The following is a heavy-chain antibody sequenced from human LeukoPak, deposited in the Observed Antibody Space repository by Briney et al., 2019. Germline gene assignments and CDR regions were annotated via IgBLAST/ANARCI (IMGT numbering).Heavy chain of an antibody. V-gene: IGHV3-74*01. CDR3: ALSSIHKDYYFGMDV. CDR1: GFTFNNYW. Sequence: PGGSLRLSCAASGFTFNNYWIHWVRQVPGKGLVWVSRINNDGSSASYVDSVKGRFTISRDNAKNTLFLQMNSLRAEDTAVYYCALSSIHKDYYFGMDVWGQGTTVTVSS. D-gene: IGHD2-2*01. J-gene: IGHJ6*02. CDR2: INNDGSSA.